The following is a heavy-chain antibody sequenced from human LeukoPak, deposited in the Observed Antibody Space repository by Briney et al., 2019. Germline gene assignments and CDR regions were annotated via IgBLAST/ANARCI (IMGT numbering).Heavy chain of an antibody. CDR3: AREEAWVIDN. D-gene: IGHD4-23*01. CDR2: ISYTEST. J-gene: IGHJ4*02. Sequence: SETLSLTCTVSGGSVRSYFWSWIRQPPGKGLEWIGYISYTESTNYNPSLKSRVTISLDTSKNQSSLKLSSVTAADTAVYYCAREEAWVIDNWGRGTLVTVSS. CDR1: GGSVRSYF. V-gene: IGHV4-59*02.